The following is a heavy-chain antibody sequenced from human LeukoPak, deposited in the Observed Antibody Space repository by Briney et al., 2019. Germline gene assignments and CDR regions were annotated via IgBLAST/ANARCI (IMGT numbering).Heavy chain of an antibody. J-gene: IGHJ4*02. CDR2: INWNGGTT. V-gene: IGHV3-20*04. CDR3: ARAVSRYDFWSGYFDY. D-gene: IGHD3-3*01. CDR1: GFTFDDYG. Sequence: GGSLRLSCAASGFTFDDYGMSWVRHAPGKELEWVSGINWNGGTTGYADSVKGRFTISRDNAKNSLYLQMNSLRAEDTALYYCARAVSRYDFWSGYFDYWGQGTLVTVSS.